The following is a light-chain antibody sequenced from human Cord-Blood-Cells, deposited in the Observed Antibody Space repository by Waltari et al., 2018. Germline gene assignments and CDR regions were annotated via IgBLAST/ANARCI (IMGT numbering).Light chain of an antibody. CDR1: PSVLSSSNNKNY. CDR2: WAS. V-gene: IGKV4-1*01. CDR3: QQYYSTLT. Sequence: DIVMTQSPDSLAVSLGERAPINCKSSPSVLSSSNNKNYLAWYQQKPGQPPKLLIYWASTRESGVPDRFSGSGSGTDFTLTISSLQAEDVAVYYCQQYYSTLTFGGGTKVEIK. J-gene: IGKJ4*01.